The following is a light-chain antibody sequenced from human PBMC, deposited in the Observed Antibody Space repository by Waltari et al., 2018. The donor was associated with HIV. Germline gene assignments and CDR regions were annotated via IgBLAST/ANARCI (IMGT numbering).Light chain of an antibody. CDR3: SLYLDSGVSV. Sequence: QTVVTPEPSLSVSPGGTVTLTCGLTFGSVSSGTYPSWYQQTPGQPPRALIYSSKTRSSGVPDRFSGSILGDKAALTITGAQADDESDYYCSLYLDSGVSVFGGGTRLSV. J-gene: IGLJ3*02. CDR2: SSK. CDR1: FGSVSSGTY. V-gene: IGLV8-61*01.